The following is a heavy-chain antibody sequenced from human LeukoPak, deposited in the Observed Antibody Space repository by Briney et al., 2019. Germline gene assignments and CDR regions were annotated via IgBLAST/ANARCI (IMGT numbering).Heavy chain of an antibody. V-gene: IGHV4-59*01. J-gene: IGHJ5*02. CDR1: GGSITNYY. CDR3: AREREVYDFWSGYSRASLWFDP. CDR2: IYYTGST. D-gene: IGHD3-3*01. Sequence: SETLSLTCIVSGGSITNYYWSWIRQPPGKGLEWIGYIYYTGSTNYDPSLNSRVTISVDTSKNQFSLKLSSVTAADTAVYYCAREREVYDFWSGYSRASLWFDPWGQGTLVTVSS.